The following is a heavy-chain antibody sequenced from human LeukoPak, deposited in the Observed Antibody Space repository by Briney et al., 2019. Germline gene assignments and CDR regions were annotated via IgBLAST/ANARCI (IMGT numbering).Heavy chain of an antibody. J-gene: IGHJ4*02. Sequence: GGSLRLSCAASGFIFSNFAMHWVRQAPGKGLEWVALISSDGSKIYYADSVKGRFTISRDNSRNTLYLQMNSLRAEDSAVYYCARGLHRRCSGGICYQPFDYWGQGTLVTVSS. CDR3: ARGLHRRCSGGICYQPFDY. D-gene: IGHD2-15*01. V-gene: IGHV3-30*04. CDR2: ISSDGSKI. CDR1: GFIFSNFA.